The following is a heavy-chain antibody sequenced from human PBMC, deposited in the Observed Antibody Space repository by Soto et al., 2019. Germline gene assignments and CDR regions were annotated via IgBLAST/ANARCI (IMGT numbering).Heavy chain of an antibody. CDR3: ARGNGERWLPNYYGMDV. CDR2: IYYSGST. V-gene: IGHV4-39*01. CDR1: GGSISSSSYY. J-gene: IGHJ6*02. Sequence: SETLSLTCTVSGGSISSSSYYWGWIRQPPGKGLEWIGSIYYSGSTYYNPSLKSRVTISVDTSKNQFSLKLSPVTAADTAVYYCARGNGERWLPNYYGMDVWDQETTVAVSS. D-gene: IGHD3-10*01.